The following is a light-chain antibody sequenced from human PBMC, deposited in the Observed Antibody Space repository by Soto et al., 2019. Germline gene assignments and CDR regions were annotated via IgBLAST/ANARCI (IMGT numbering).Light chain of an antibody. CDR3: QQYGSSIT. Sequence: DILPTQRPATLSVSPGERATLSCRASQSVSSNLAWYQQKPGQAPRLLIYGASTRATGIPDRFSGSGSGTDFTLTISRLEPEDFAVYCQQYGSSITFGQGTRLEI. CDR1: QSVSSN. CDR2: GAS. V-gene: IGKV3-20*01. J-gene: IGKJ5*01.